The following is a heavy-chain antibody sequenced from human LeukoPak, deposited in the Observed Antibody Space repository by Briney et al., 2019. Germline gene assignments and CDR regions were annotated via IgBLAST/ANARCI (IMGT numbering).Heavy chain of an antibody. CDR1: GGSISSYY. CDR3: ARQKYSSSWPVYYYYGMDV. D-gene: IGHD6-13*01. V-gene: IGHV4-59*08. Sequence: SETLSPTCTVSGGSISSYYWSWIRQPPGKGLEWIGYIYYSGSTNYNPSLKSRVTISVDTSKNQFSLKLSSVTAADTAVYYCARQKYSSSWPVYYYYGMDVWGQGTTVTVSS. J-gene: IGHJ6*02. CDR2: IYYSGST.